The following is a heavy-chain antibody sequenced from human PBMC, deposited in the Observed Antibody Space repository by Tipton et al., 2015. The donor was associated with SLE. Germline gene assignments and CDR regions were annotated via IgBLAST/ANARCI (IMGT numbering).Heavy chain of an antibody. J-gene: IGHJ5*02. Sequence: TLSLTCAVYGGSFSGYYWSWIRQPPGKGLEWIGEINHSGSTNYNPSLKSRVTISVDTSKNQFSLKLSSVTAADTAVYYCAGTYTGDYVWFGPWGQGILVTVSS. CDR2: INHSGST. D-gene: IGHD4-17*01. CDR3: AGTYTGDYVWFGP. CDR1: GGSFSGYY. V-gene: IGHV4-34*01.